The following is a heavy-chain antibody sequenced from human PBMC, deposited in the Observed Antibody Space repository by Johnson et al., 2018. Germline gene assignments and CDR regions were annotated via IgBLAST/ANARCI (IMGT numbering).Heavy chain of an antibody. D-gene: IGHD6-13*01. V-gene: IGHV3-30*03. CDR2: ISFDGSNK. J-gene: IGHJ6*03. CDR1: GFTFSSYG. CDR3: VRDIPTILAAGTGYFYYYYMDV. Sequence: VQLVESGGGVVQPGRSLRLSCAASGFTFSSYGMHWVRQAPGKGLEWVAVISFDGSNKYYADSVKGRFTISRDNSKNTLYLQMNSLAAEDTAVFYCVRDIPTILAAGTGYFYYYYMDVWGKGTTVTVSS.